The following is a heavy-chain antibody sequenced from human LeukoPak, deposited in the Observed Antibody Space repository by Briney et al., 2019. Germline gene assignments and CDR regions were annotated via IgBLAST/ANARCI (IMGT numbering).Heavy chain of an antibody. CDR1: GFTFSNAW. V-gene: IGHV3-15*01. J-gene: IGHJ4*02. Sequence: PGGSLRLSCAASGFTFSNAWMSWVRQAPGKGLEWVGRIKSKTDGGTTDYAAPVIGRFTISRDDSKNTLYLQMNSLKTEDTAVYYCTAQIRNYDFWSGYYHFDYWGQGTLVTVSS. CDR2: IKSKTDGGTT. CDR3: TAQIRNYDFWSGYYHFDY. D-gene: IGHD3-3*01.